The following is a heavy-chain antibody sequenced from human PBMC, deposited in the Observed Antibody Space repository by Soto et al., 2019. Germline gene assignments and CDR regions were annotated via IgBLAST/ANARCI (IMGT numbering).Heavy chain of an antibody. CDR2: IYYRGNT. Sequence: SDTLSLTCTVAGGSMTPYYWTWIRQPPGKGLEWIANIYYRGNTNYNPSFESRVTISIDTSKNQFSLKLNSMTAADTAVYYCARHSKKPGDFDYYYGMDVWGQGTTVT. V-gene: IGHV4-59*08. CDR1: GGSMTPYY. D-gene: IGHD3-3*01. CDR3: ARHSKKPGDFDYYYGMDV. J-gene: IGHJ6*02.